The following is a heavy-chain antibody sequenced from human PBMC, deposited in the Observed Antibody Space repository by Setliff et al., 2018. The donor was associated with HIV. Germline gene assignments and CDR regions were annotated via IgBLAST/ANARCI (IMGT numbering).Heavy chain of an antibody. CDR3: AKVGSSGYYEMCDY. CDR2: IRGYDEAT. D-gene: IGHD5-12*01. V-gene: IGHV3-23*01. J-gene: IGHJ4*02. Sequence: GSLRLSCAASGFTFSNNWIHWVRQTAEKGLEWVTTIRGYDEATHYTDPVKGRFTISRDISRNTLYLQMNSLRVEDTAVYYCAKVGSSGYYEMCDYWGQGTLVTVSS. CDR1: GFTFSNNW.